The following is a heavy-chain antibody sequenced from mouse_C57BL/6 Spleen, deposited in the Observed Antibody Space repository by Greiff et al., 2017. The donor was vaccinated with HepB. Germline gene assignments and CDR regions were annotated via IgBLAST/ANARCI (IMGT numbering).Heavy chain of an antibody. V-gene: IGHV14-2*01. J-gene: IGHJ2*01. D-gene: IGHD3-2*02. CDR3: ASREGGSSGPYYFDY. CDR2: IDPEDGET. CDR1: GFNIKDYY. Sequence: EVKLVESGAELVKPGASVKLSCTASGFNIKDYYMHWVKQRTEQGLEWIGRIDPEDGETKYAPKFQGKATITADTSSNTAYLQLSSLTSEDTAVYYCASREGGSSGPYYFDYWGQGTTLTVSS.